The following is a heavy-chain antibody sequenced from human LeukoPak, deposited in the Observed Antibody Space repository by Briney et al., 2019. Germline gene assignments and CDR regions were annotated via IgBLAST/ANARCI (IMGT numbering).Heavy chain of an antibody. CDR2: ISGGAGST. CDR3: AKDLVDTAMIDFDY. D-gene: IGHD5-18*01. Sequence: PGGSLRLSCAASGFTFSSYAMSWVRQAPGKGLEGVSSISGGAGSTYYADYVKGRFTISRDNSRNTLHLQMNSLRAGDTALYYCAKDLVDTAMIDFDYWGQGTLVTVSS. J-gene: IGHJ4*02. V-gene: IGHV3-23*01. CDR1: GFTFSSYA.